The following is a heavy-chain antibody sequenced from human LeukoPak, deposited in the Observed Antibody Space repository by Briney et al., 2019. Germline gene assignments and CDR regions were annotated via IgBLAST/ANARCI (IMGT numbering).Heavy chain of an antibody. D-gene: IGHD6-13*01. CDR2: ISSSSSYI. Sequence: GALRLSCAASGFTFSSYSMNWVRQAPGKGLEWVSSISSSSSYIYYADSVKGRFTISRDNAKNSLYLQMNSLRAEDTAVYYCARGGSAGTGWFDLWGQGTLVTVSS. J-gene: IGHJ5*02. V-gene: IGHV3-21*01. CDR1: GFTFSSYS. CDR3: ARGGSAGTGWFDL.